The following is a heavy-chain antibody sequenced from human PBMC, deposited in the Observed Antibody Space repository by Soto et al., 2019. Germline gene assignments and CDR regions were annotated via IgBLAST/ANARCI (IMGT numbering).Heavy chain of an antibody. CDR1: GYSFTSYW. Sequence: GESLKISCKGSGYSFTSYWIGWVRQMPGKGLEWMGIIYPGDSDTRYSPSFQGQVTISADKSISTAYLQWSSLKASDTAMYYRARQAVTTAYYYGMDVWGQGTTVTVSS. V-gene: IGHV5-51*01. CDR2: IYPGDSDT. CDR3: ARQAVTTAYYYGMDV. D-gene: IGHD4-4*01. J-gene: IGHJ6*02.